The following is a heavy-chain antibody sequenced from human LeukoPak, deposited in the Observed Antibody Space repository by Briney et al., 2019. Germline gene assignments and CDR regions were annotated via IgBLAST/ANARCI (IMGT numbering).Heavy chain of an antibody. CDR1: GFTFSKYW. Sequence: PGGSLRLSCAASGFTFSKYWMSWVRQAPGKGLEWVSTVSGSGGSTYYADSVKGRFTISRDNSKNTLYLQMNSLRAEDTAVYYCAKDPTYNSDAFDIWGQGTMVTVSS. CDR3: AKDPTYNSDAFDI. CDR2: VSGSGGST. V-gene: IGHV3-23*01. J-gene: IGHJ3*02. D-gene: IGHD1-1*01.